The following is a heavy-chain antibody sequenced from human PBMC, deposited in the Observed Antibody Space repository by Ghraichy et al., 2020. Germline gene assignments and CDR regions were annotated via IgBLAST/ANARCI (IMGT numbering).Heavy chain of an antibody. D-gene: IGHD3-10*01. J-gene: IGHJ4*02. V-gene: IGHV3-23*01. CDR1: GFTFSSYA. CDR2: ISGSGGST. CDR3: WKDPASGWFGEPHIIFDY. Sequence: GGSLRLSCAASGFTFSSYAMSWVRQAPGKGLEWVSAISGSGGSTYYADSVKGRFTISRDNSKNTLYLQMNSLRAEDTAVYYCWKDPASGWFGEPHIIFDYWGQGTLVTVSS.